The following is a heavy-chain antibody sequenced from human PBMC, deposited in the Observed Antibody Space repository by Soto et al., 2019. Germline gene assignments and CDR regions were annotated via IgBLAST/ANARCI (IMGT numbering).Heavy chain of an antibody. J-gene: IGHJ4*02. CDR2: VSGSNGDT. D-gene: IGHD3-22*01. Sequence: ASVKVSCKVAGYTFTGYGISWMRQAPGQGLEWMGWVSGSNGDTKYVENYQGRVTMTIDTSTSTAYMELRSLRSDDTAVYYCARDISHYHDDRGYSNFDYWGQGTLVTAPQ. CDR3: ARDISHYHDDRGYSNFDY. CDR1: GYTFTGYG. V-gene: IGHV1-18*01.